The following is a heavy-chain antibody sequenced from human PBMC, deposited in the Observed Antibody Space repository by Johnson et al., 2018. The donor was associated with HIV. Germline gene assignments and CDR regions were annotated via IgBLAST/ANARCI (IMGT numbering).Heavy chain of an antibody. Sequence: VQLVESGGGVVQPGRSLRLSCAASGFTFSSYWMHWVRQAPGKGLVWVSRINNDGSSTTYADSVKGRFTISRDNAKNTLYLQINSLRADDTAVYYCARAVARGQWLADGYIWGQGTTVTVSS. CDR1: GFTFSSYW. CDR3: ARAVARGQWLADGYI. D-gene: IGHD6-19*01. V-gene: IGHV3-74*02. J-gene: IGHJ3*02. CDR2: INNDGSST.